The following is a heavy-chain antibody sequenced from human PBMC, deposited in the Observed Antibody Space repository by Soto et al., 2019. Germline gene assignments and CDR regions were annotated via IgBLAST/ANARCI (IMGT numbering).Heavy chain of an antibody. J-gene: IGHJ6*02. D-gene: IGHD2-21*01. CDR2: IYYSGTT. CDR3: VVSCVDCGGFNYYGMEV. CDR1: GCCISSGGYY. V-gene: IGHV4-31*03. Sequence: TLSLTCTVSGCCISSGGYYWYWIRLHPGKGLEWIGYIYYSGTTYYNPSLKSRVTISVDTSKNQFSLKLSSVTDADTAVYYCVVSCVDCGGFNYYGMEVWGQGTTV.